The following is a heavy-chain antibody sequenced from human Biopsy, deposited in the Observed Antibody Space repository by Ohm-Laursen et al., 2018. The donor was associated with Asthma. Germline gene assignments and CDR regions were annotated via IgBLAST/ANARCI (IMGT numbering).Heavy chain of an antibody. CDR1: GFTFSSYG. CDR2: ISGSGGST. D-gene: IGHD3-22*01. Sequence: LRLSCAASGFTFSSYGMHWVRQAPGKGLEWVSAISGSGGSTYYADSVKGRFTISRDNSKNTLYLQMNSLRAEDTAVYYCAKGYYYDSSGFDYWGQGTLVTVSS. J-gene: IGHJ4*02. CDR3: AKGYYYDSSGFDY. V-gene: IGHV3-23*01.